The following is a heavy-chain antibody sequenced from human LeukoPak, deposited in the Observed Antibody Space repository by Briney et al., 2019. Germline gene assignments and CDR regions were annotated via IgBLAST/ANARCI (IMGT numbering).Heavy chain of an antibody. Sequence: SETLSITCAVSGGSISSSNWWSWDRQPPGKGLEWIGEIYHSGSTNYNPSLKSRVTISVDKSKNQFSLKLSSVTAADTAVYYCARDSALYGMDVWGQGTTVTVSS. CDR3: ARDSALYGMDV. CDR1: GGSISSSNW. V-gene: IGHV4-4*02. J-gene: IGHJ6*02. CDR2: IYHSGST.